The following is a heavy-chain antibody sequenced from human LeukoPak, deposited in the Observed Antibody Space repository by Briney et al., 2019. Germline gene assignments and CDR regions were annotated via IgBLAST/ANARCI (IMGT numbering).Heavy chain of an antibody. D-gene: IGHD3-10*01. CDR2: INGDGSST. CDR1: AYTFSTYD. J-gene: IGHJ5*02. V-gene: IGHV3-74*01. Sequence: SGGSLRLSCTDSAYTFSTYDMVWVRQAPGKGLVWVSCINGDGSSTSYADSVKGRFTISRDNAKNTLYLQMNSLRAEDTAVYYCARRPGDWFDPWGQGTLVTVSS. CDR3: ARRPGDWFDP.